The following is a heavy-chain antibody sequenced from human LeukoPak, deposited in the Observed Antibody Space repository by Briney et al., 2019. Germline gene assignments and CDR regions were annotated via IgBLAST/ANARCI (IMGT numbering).Heavy chain of an antibody. J-gene: IGHJ5*02. CDR2: VNPKSGHT. D-gene: IGHD1-7*01. CDR1: GDTFSTYD. V-gene: IGHV1-8*01. CDR3: ARGVVGGTTVGP. Sequence: ASVKVSCKASGDTFSTYDFNWVRQATGQGLEWMGWVNPKSGHTAYAQKFQGRVTMTSDTSTAFLELSSLRFEDTAVYFCARGVVGGTTVGPWGQGTLVTVSS.